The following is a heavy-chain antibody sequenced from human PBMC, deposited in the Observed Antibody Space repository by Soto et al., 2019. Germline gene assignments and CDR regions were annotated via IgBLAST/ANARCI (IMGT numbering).Heavy chain of an antibody. V-gene: IGHV3-7*05. CDR3: ARDGGIAAAGTLWVGWFDP. CDR1: GFTFSSYW. Sequence: GGSLRLSCAASGFTFSSYWMSWVRQAPGKGLEWVANIKQDGSEKYYVDSVKGRFTISRDNAKNSLYLQMNSLRAEDTAVYYCARDGGIAAAGTLWVGWFDPWGQGTLVTVSS. D-gene: IGHD6-13*01. J-gene: IGHJ5*02. CDR2: IKQDGSEK.